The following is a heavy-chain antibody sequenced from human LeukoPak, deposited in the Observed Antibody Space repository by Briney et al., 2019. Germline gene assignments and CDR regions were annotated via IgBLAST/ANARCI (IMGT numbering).Heavy chain of an antibody. D-gene: IGHD2-15*01. CDR3: AKQLGYCSNGSCYFPY. CDR2: ISNNGGYT. V-gene: IGHV3-23*01. CDR1: GFTFSSSA. Sequence: GGSLRLSCAASGFTFSSSAMSWVRQAPGKGLEWVPAISNNGGYTYYADSVQGRFTISRDNSKSTLCLQMNSLRAEDTAVYYCAKQLGYCSNGSCYFPYWGQGTLVTVSS. J-gene: IGHJ4*02.